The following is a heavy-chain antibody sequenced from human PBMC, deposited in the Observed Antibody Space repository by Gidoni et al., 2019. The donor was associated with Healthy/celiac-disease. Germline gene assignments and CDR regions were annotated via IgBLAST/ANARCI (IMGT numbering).Heavy chain of an antibody. CDR1: GFTFSSYA. J-gene: IGHJ5*01. CDR3: AKAPPTYYYDNGFDP. CDR2: ISGRCGST. Sequence: EVQLLESGGGLVQPGGYLRLACAASGFTFSSYARSWVPQGPGRGLGWVSAISGRCGSTYCPDSIKGRFTISRDNSKNTLYLQMNSLRAEDTAVYYCAKAPPTYYYDNGFDPWGQGTMVTVSS. V-gene: IGHV3-23*01. D-gene: IGHD3-22*01.